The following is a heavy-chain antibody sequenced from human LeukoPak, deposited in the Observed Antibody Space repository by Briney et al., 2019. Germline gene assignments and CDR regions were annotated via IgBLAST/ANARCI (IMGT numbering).Heavy chain of an antibody. Sequence: GGSLRLSCAASGFTFDDYGMSWVRQAPGKGLEWVSGISWNSGSIGYADSVKGRFTISRDNAKNSLYLQMNSLRAEDTALYYCAKDTLRYCSDGSCFLDYWGQGTLVTVSS. D-gene: IGHD2-15*01. CDR2: ISWNSGSI. CDR1: GFTFDDYG. J-gene: IGHJ4*02. V-gene: IGHV3-9*01. CDR3: AKDTLRYCSDGSCFLDY.